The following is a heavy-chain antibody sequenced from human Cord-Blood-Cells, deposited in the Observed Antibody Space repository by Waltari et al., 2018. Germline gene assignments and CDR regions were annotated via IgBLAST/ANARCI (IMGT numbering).Heavy chain of an antibody. J-gene: IGHJ5*02. D-gene: IGHD1-7*01. CDR1: GYTFTAYS. V-gene: IGHV1-2*02. CDR3: ARVTKTNWNYGRFDP. CDR2: SNPNSGGT. Sequence: QVQLVQSGAEVKQPGASVKVSCKASGYTFTAYSMHWVRWAPGQGLECMGGSNPNSGGTNYAQKFQGRVTMTRDTSISTAYMELSRLGSDDTAVYYCARVTKTNWNYGRFDPWGQGTLVTVSS.